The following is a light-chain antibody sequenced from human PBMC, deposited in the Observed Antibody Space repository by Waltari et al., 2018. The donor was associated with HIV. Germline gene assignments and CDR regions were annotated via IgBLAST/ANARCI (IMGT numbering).Light chain of an antibody. Sequence: DIQMTQSPSSLSASVGDRVTITCRASQNIVKYLNWFQQKPGKAPKLLIYSASSLQSGVPSRFSGSGSGTDFTLTISSLQPEDFATYYCQQSYSTPRTFGQGTKVEIK. CDR1: QNIVKY. CDR2: SAS. J-gene: IGKJ1*01. V-gene: IGKV1-39*01. CDR3: QQSYSTPRT.